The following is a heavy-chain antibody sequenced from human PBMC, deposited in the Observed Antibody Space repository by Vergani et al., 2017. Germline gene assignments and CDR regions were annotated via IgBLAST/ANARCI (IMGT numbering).Heavy chain of an antibody. V-gene: IGHV3-30*03. CDR1: GFTSSYYG. J-gene: IGHJ1*01. CDR2: ISYDGTQK. D-gene: IGHD1-1*01. CDR3: ATKSCGTPGCQIGYFRE. Sequence: QVHLVESGGGVVQPGRSLRLSCVVSGFTSSYYGMHRVRQAPGKGLEWVAVISYDGTQKYYADSVKGRFTISRDNSKSTLYLQMNSLGTEDTAVYYCATKSCGTPGCQIGYFREWGQGTLVTVSS.